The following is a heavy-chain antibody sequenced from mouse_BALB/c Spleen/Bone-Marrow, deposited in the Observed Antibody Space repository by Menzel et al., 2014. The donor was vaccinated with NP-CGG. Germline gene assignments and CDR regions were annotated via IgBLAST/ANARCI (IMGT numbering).Heavy chain of an antibody. J-gene: IGHJ4*01. CDR1: GFIFSYYA. Sequence: DVHLVESGGGLVKPGGSLKLSCAASGFIFSYYAMSWVRQSPEKRLEWVAEISSGGSYTYYPDTVTGRFTISRDNAKNTLYLEMSSLRSEDTAMYYCTRDRGDYWGQGTSVTASS. V-gene: IGHV5-9-4*01. D-gene: IGHD3-1*01. CDR3: TRDRGDY. CDR2: ISSGGSYT.